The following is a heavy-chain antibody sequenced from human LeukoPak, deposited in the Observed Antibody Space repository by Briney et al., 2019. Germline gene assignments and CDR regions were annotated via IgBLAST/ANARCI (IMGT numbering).Heavy chain of an antibody. CDR2: IRNKAGNNII. J-gene: IGHJ4*02. CDR1: GFTFSDHN. Sequence: GGSLRLSCVGSGFTFSDHNMDWVRQAPGKGLEWVGRIRNKAGNNIIEDAASVRGRFTISRDDSKNSLYLQMNSLSAEDTAVYYCARIEGSYSYFDYWGQGTLVTVSS. V-gene: IGHV3-72*01. CDR3: ARIEGSYSYFDY. D-gene: IGHD1-26*01.